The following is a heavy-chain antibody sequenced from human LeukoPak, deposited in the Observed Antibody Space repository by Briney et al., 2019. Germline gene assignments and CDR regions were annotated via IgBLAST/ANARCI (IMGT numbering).Heavy chain of an antibody. J-gene: IGHJ4*02. CDR3: ARDPQYYFDSSGFDY. CDR1: GFSFIRFS. CDR2: ISDSSTYI. V-gene: IGHV3-21*04. D-gene: IGHD3-22*01. Sequence: GGSLRLSCAASGFSFIRFSMHWVRQAPGQGLEWGSSISDSSTYIYYADSFKGRFTTSRDDANNTLYLHMDSLRVEDTAVYFCARDPQYYFDSSGFDYWGQGVLVTVSS.